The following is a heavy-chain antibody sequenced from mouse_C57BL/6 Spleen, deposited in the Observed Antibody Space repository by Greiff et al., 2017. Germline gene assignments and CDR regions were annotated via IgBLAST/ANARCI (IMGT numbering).Heavy chain of an antibody. D-gene: IGHD6-1*01. CDR2: FYPGSGSI. J-gene: IGHJ2*01. CDR3: ARHPSPYYFDY. V-gene: IGHV1-62-2*01. Sequence: VKLMQSGAELVKPGASVKLSCKASGYTFTEYTIHWVKQRSGRGLEWIGWFYPGSGSIKYNEKFKDKATLTADKYSRPAYMALSSLTSEDSAVYFCARHPSPYYFDYWGQGTTLTVSS. CDR1: GYTFTEYT.